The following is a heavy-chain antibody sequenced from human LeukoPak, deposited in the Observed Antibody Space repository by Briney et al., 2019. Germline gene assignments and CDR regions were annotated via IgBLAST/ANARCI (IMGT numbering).Heavy chain of an antibody. Sequence: PGGSLRLSCAASGFTFGNSWVHWVRHAPGKGLEWVSLINADGSTTTYADSVKGRFTISRDNARNTLSLEMNSLTIEDTAVYYCIVVVEPPDSDGFDVWGQGTMITVSS. CDR1: GFTFGNSW. J-gene: IGHJ3*01. D-gene: IGHD1-14*01. V-gene: IGHV3-74*03. CDR3: IVVVEPPDSDGFDV. CDR2: INADGSTT.